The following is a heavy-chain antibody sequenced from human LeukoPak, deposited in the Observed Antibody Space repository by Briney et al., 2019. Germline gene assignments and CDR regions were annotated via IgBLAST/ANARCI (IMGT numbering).Heavy chain of an antibody. V-gene: IGHV3-48*03. CDR2: ISSSGSTI. CDR3: AREVDSHGPRVDY. D-gene: IGHD5-18*01. Sequence: GGSLRLFCAASGFTFSSYEMNWVRQAPGKGLEWVSYISSSGSTIYYADSVKGRFTISRDNAKNSLYLQMNSLRAADTAVYYCAREVDSHGPRVDYWGQGTLVTVSS. J-gene: IGHJ4*02. CDR1: GFTFSSYE.